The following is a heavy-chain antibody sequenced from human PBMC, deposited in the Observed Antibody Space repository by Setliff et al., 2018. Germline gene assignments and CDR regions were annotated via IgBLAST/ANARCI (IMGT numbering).Heavy chain of an antibody. CDR3: VRRVYSSSSGYYHYYMDV. V-gene: IGHV1-3*01. CDR1: GYTFTSYA. J-gene: IGHJ6*03. D-gene: IGHD6-6*01. CDR2: INAGNGNT. Sequence: ASVKVSCKASGYTFTSYAMHWVRQAPGQRLEWIGWINAGNGNTKNSQKFQGIVTITRDTSASTAYMELSSLRSEDTAVYYCVRRVYSSSSGYYHYYMDVWGQGTLVTVSS.